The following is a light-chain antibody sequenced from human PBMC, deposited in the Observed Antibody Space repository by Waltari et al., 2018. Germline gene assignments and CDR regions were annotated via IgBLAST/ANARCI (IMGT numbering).Light chain of an antibody. CDR2: RAS. V-gene: IGKV1-5*03. J-gene: IGKJ1*01. CDR3: QQYNDYSWT. Sequence: DIQMTHSPSTLSASVGDRVILTCRASQNILRYLAWYQQKPVKAPTLLIYRASNLETGVPSRFSGSGSGTEFTLTISSLQPDDFATYYCQQYNDYSWTFGQGTKVEI. CDR1: QNILRY.